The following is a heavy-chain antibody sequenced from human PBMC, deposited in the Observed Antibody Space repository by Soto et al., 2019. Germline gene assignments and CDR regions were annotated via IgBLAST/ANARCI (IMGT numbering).Heavy chain of an antibody. J-gene: IGHJ4*02. CDR2: ISSTTNYI. CDR1: GFTFTRYS. CDR3: ARESEDLTSNFDY. Sequence: GGSLRLSCAASGFTFTRYSLNWVRQAPGKGLEWVSSISSTTNYIYYGDSMKGRFTISRDNAKNSLYLEMNSLRAEDTAVYYCARESEDLTSNFDYWGQGTLVTVSS. V-gene: IGHV3-21*06.